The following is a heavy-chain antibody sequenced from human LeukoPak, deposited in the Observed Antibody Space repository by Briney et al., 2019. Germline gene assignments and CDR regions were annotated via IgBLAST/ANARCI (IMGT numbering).Heavy chain of an antibody. CDR2: IYTSGST. CDR3: AREGIAGAFDI. CDR1: GGSISSSSYY. V-gene: IGHV4-39*07. D-gene: IGHD6-13*01. Sequence: SETLSLTCTVSGGSISSSSYYWGWIRQPPGKGLEWIGRIYTSGSTNYNPSLKSRVTMSVDTSKNQFSLKLSSVTAADTAVYYCAREGIAGAFDIWGQGTMVTVSS. J-gene: IGHJ3*02.